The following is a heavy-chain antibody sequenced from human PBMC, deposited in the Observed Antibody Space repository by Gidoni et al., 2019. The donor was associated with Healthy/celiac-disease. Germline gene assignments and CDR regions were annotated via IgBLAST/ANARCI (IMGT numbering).Heavy chain of an antibody. CDR3: ARDGQWLVPNWYFDL. D-gene: IGHD6-19*01. CDR2: ISSSSSYI. V-gene: IGHV3-21*01. Sequence: EVQLVESGGGLVKPGGSLRLSCAASGFTFSSYSMNWVRQAPGKGLEWVSSISSSSSYIYYADSVKGRFTISRDNAKNSLYLQMNSLRAEDTAVYYCARDGQWLVPNWYFDLWGRGTLVTVSS. J-gene: IGHJ2*01. CDR1: GFTFSSYS.